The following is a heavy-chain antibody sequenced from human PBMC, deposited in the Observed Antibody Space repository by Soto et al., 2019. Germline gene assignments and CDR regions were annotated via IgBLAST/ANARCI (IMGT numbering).Heavy chain of an antibody. D-gene: IGHD2-15*01. CDR1: GFTFSSYS. V-gene: IGHV3-48*01. CDR3: ARAFQPFCNGGTCYFHY. Sequence: EVQLVESGGGLVQPGGSLRLSCAASGFTFSSYSMNWVRQAPGKGLEWISYITSSGSTIYYADSVKGRFTISRDNAKNSLSLQMNSLRAEDTAVYYCARAFQPFCNGGTCYFHYWGQGTLGTVSS. CDR2: ITSSGSTI. J-gene: IGHJ4*02.